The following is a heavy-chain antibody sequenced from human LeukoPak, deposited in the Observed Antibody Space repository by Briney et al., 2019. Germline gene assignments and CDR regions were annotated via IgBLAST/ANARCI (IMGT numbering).Heavy chain of an antibody. V-gene: IGHV3-74*01. J-gene: IGHJ4*02. CDR2: IDTDERST. CDR3: ARDPLYSGSYYSYFDY. D-gene: IGHD1-26*01. CDR1: GFSLTSYW. Sequence: GGSLRLSCAASGFSLTSYWMHWVRQIPGKGLGWVSRIDTDERSTNYADSVKGRFTISRDNAKNTLYLQMNSLRAEDTAVYYCARDPLYSGSYYSYFDYWGQGTLVTVSS.